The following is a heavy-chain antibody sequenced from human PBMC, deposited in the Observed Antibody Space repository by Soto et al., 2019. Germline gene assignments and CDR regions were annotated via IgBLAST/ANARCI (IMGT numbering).Heavy chain of an antibody. J-gene: IGHJ4*02. CDR2: IWYDGSNK. D-gene: IGHD4-17*01. CDR1: GFTFSSYG. CDR3: ARDGYDYGDYVGLDY. V-gene: IGHV3-33*01. Sequence: QVQLVESGGGVVQPGRSLRLSCAASGFTFSSYGMHWVRQAPGKGLEWVAVIWYDGSNKYYADSVKGRFTISRDNSKNTVYLQMNSLRAEDTAVYYCARDGYDYGDYVGLDYWGQGTLVTVSS.